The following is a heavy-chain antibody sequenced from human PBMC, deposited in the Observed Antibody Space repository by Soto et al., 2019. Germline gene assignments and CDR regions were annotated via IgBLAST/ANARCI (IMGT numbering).Heavy chain of an antibody. CDR3: ARDGGLLWFGELLSYFDY. CDR2: ISAYNGNT. J-gene: IGHJ4*02. D-gene: IGHD3-10*01. CDR1: GYTFTSYG. Sequence: ASVKVSCKASGYTFTSYGISWVRQAPGQGLEWMGWISAYNGNTNYAQKLQGRVTMTTDTSTSTAYMELRSLRSDDTAVYYCARDGGLLWFGELLSYFDYWGQGTRVTVSS. V-gene: IGHV1-18*01.